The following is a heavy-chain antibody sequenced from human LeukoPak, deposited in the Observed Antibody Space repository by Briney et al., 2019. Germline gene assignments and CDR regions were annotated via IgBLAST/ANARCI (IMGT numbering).Heavy chain of an antibody. Sequence: GGSLRLSCAASGFTFGSYWMSWVRQAPGKGLEWVANIKQDGSQRYYVDSVKGRFTISRDNAKNSLYLQMISLRVEDTALYCCARDRTVTTFDSWGQGTLVTVSS. V-gene: IGHV3-7*01. D-gene: IGHD4-17*01. CDR2: IKQDGSQR. CDR3: ARDRTVTTFDS. J-gene: IGHJ4*02. CDR1: GFTFGSYW.